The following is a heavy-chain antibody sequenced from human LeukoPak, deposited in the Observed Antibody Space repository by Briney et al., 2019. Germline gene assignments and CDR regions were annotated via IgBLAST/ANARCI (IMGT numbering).Heavy chain of an antibody. CDR1: GGSVSSGSYY. V-gene: IGHV4-61*01. D-gene: IGHD3-10*01. Sequence: PSGTLSLTCTVSGGSVSSGSYYWSWIRQPPGKGLEWIGYIYYSGSTNYNPSLKSRVTISVDTSKNQFSLKLSSVTAADTAVYYCARSGGWYFDLWGRGTLVTVSS. J-gene: IGHJ2*01. CDR3: ARSGGWYFDL. CDR2: IYYSGST.